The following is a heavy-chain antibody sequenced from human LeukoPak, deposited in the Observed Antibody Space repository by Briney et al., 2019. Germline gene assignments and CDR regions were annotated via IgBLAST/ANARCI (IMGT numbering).Heavy chain of an antibody. CDR3: AKDRGSGSYAFDY. J-gene: IGHJ4*02. V-gene: IGHV3-30*02. D-gene: IGHD6-19*01. CDR1: GFVFSNFG. CDR2: IVPDGSDK. Sequence: GGSLRLSCAASGFVFSNFGMHWVRQAPGKGLEWVTFIVPDGSDKSNADSVKGRFTISRDNSKNTLYLQMNRLRSEDTAIYYCAKDRGSGSYAFDYWGQGTMVTVSS.